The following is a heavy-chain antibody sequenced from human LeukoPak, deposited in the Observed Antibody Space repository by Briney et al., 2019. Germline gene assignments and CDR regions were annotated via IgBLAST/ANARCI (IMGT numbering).Heavy chain of an antibody. CDR1: GYTLTELS. Sequence: ASVKVSCKVSGYTLTELSMHWVRQAPGKGLEWMGGFDPEDGETIYAQKFQGRVTMTTDTSTSTAYMELRSLRSDDTAVYYCARDLEGATSPHGYWGQGTLVTVSS. V-gene: IGHV1-24*01. D-gene: IGHD1-26*01. CDR2: FDPEDGET. CDR3: ARDLEGATSPHGY. J-gene: IGHJ4*02.